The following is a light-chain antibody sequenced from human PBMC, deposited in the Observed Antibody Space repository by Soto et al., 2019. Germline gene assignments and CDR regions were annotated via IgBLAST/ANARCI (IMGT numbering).Light chain of an antibody. CDR1: QSVRDRY. V-gene: IGKV3-20*01. Sequence: EIVLTQSPGTLSLSPGERATLSCRASQSVRDRYLAWYQQKPGQAPSLLIYDTSTRATGVPDRFSGSVSGTVFALTISRVETEDFAIYFCKQYGSSPGTFGQGTKVDIK. J-gene: IGKJ1*01. CDR3: KQYGSSPGT. CDR2: DTS.